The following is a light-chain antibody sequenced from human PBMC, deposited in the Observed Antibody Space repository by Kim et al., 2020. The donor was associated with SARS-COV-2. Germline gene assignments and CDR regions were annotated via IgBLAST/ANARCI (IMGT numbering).Light chain of an antibody. CDR1: QSISSY. J-gene: IGKJ4*01. Sequence: DIQMTQSPSSLSASVGDRVTITCRASQSISSYLNWYQQKPGKAPKLLIYAASSLQSGVPSRFSGSGSGTDFTLTISSLQHEDFATYYCQQGYSNPPLTFGGGNNVDNK. V-gene: IGKV1-39*01. CDR3: QQGYSNPPLT. CDR2: AAS.